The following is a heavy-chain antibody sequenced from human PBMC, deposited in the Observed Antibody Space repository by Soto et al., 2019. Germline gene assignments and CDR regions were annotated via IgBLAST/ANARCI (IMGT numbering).Heavy chain of an antibody. CDR2: IDWDDDK. CDR3: ARMPSSSSSWPRYYYYGMDV. Sequence: SGPTLVNPTQTLTLTCTFSGFSLSTSGMCVSWIRQPPGKALEWLALIDWDDDKYYSTSLKTRLTISKDTSKNQVVLTMTNMDPVDTATYYCARMPSSSSSWPRYYYYGMDVWGQGTTVTVSS. D-gene: IGHD6-6*01. J-gene: IGHJ6*02. CDR1: GFSLSTSGMC. V-gene: IGHV2-70*01.